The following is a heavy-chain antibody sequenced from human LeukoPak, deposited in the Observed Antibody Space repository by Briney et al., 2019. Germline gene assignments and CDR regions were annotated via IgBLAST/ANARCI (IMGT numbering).Heavy chain of an antibody. Sequence: ASVKVSCKASGYTFTSYGISWVRQAPGQGLEWMGWISAYNGNTNYAQKLQGRVTMTTDTSTSTAYMELRSLRSDDTAVYYCARDRISYYDSSGYYDYWGQGTLVTVSS. CDR2: ISAYNGNT. D-gene: IGHD3-22*01. V-gene: IGHV1-18*01. CDR1: GYTFTSYG. CDR3: ARDRISYYDSSGYYDY. J-gene: IGHJ4*02.